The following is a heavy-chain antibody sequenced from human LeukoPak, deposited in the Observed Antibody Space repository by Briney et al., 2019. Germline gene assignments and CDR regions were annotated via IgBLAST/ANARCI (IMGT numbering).Heavy chain of an antibody. J-gene: IGHJ4*02. Sequence: GGSLRLSCTASGFTFGPYPMHWVRQAPGKGLEWVAVISYDGSDKYYADSVKGRFTISRDNSKNTLYLQMNSLKAEDTAVYYCAKDTPRGYNYGYFDYWGQGTLVTVSS. CDR3: AKDTPRGYNYGYFDY. CDR1: GFTFGPYP. D-gene: IGHD5-18*01. CDR2: ISYDGSDK. V-gene: IGHV3-30*04.